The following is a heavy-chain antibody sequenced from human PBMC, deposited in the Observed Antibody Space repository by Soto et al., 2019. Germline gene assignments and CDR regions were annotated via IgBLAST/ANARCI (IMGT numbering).Heavy chain of an antibody. Sequence: SETLSLTCTVSGGSISSSSYYWGWIRQPPGKGLEWLGSIYYSGSTYYNPSLKSRVTISVDTSKNQFSLKLSSVTAADTAVYYCGRHGPPGIAAAGIVFFVSKNPSNWFHPWGQGTLVT. CDR3: GRHGPPGIAAAGIVFFVSKNPSNWFHP. CDR2: IYYSGST. J-gene: IGHJ5*02. CDR1: GGSISSSSYY. V-gene: IGHV4-39*01. D-gene: IGHD6-13*01.